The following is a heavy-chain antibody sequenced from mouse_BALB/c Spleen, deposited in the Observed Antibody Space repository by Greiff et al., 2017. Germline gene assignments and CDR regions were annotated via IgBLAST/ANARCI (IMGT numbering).Heavy chain of an antibody. V-gene: IGHV5-6*01. D-gene: IGHD1-1*01. J-gene: IGHJ4*01. Sequence: EVKVVESGGDLVKPGGSLKLSCAASGFTFSSYGMSWVRQTPDKRLEWVATISSGGSYTYYPDSVKGRFTISRDNAKNTLYLQMSSLKSEDTAMYYCARQGITTVVAPMDYWGQGTSVTVSS. CDR1: GFTFSSYG. CDR2: ISSGGSYT. CDR3: ARQGITTVVAPMDY.